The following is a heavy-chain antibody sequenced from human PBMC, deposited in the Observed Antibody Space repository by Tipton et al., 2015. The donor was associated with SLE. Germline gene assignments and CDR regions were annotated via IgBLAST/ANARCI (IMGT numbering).Heavy chain of an antibody. V-gene: IGHV3-23*01. CDR2: ISGSGDNT. CDR1: GFTFRIYA. J-gene: IGHJ4*02. CDR3: AKDQGTLSYSAFDS. Sequence: GSLRLSCAASGFTFRIYAMSWVRQAPGKGLEWVSTISGSGDNTYYADSVKGRFSISRDNSENTLSLQMSSLRAEDTAVYYCAKDQGTLSYSAFDSWGQGTLVTVSS. D-gene: IGHD2-21*01.